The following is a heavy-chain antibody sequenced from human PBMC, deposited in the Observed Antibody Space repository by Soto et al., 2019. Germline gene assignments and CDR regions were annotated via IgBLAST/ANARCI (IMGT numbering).Heavy chain of an antibody. J-gene: IGHJ5*02. CDR3: ARRKYSSGWHNWFDP. CDR2: IYYSGST. D-gene: IGHD6-19*01. Sequence: QLQLQESGPGLVKPSETLSLTCTVSGGSISSSSYYWGWIRQPPGKGLEWIGSIYYSGSTYYNPSLKSRVTISVDTSKNQFALKLSSVTAADTAVYYCARRKYSSGWHNWFDPWGQGTLVTVSS. V-gene: IGHV4-39*01. CDR1: GGSISSSSYY.